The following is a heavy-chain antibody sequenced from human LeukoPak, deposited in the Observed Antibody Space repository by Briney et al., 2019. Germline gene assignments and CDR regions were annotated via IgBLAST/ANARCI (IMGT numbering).Heavy chain of an antibody. Sequence: ASVKVSCKASGYTFTGYYIHWVRQAPGQGLEWMGWINPNSGGTNYGQKFQGRVTMTRDTSISTAYMELSRLRSDDTAVYYCARVAVPAAISVYWYFDLWGRGTLVTVSS. CDR2: INPNSGGT. CDR1: GYTFTGYY. J-gene: IGHJ2*01. CDR3: ARVAVPAAISVYWYFDL. D-gene: IGHD2-2*01. V-gene: IGHV1-2*02.